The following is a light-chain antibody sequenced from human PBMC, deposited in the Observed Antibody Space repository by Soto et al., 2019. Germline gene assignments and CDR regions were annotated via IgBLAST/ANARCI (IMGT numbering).Light chain of an antibody. J-gene: IGKJ1*01. CDR2: AAS. V-gene: IGKV1-5*01. Sequence: DIQMTQSPSTLSGSVGERVTITCRASQTISSWLAWYQQKPGKAPKLLIYAASSLQSGVPSRFSGSGSGTDFTLTISSLQPEDFATYYCLLDYSYFWAFGQGTKVDI. CDR1: QTISSW. CDR3: LLDYSYFWA.